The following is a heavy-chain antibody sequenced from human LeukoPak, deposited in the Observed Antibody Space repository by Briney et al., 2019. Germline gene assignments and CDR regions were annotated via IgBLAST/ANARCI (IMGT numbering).Heavy chain of an antibody. D-gene: IGHD3-22*01. CDR1: GYTFTGYY. J-gene: IGHJ3*02. Sequence: ASVKVSCKASGYTFTGYYMHWVRQAPGQGLEWMGWINPNSGGTNYAQRFQGRVTMTRDTSISTAYMELSRLRSDDTAFYYCARAGVWDYNDSSGYHNGAFDIWGQGTMITVSS. CDR2: INPNSGGT. V-gene: IGHV1-2*02. CDR3: ARAGVWDYNDSSGYHNGAFDI.